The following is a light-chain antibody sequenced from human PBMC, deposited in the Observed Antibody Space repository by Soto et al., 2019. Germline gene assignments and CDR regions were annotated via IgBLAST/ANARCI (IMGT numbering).Light chain of an antibody. V-gene: IGKV1-5*01. CDR3: QQYSSYWT. J-gene: IGKJ1*01. CDR2: DAT. CDR1: QSLSGL. Sequence: DIPMTQSPSTLSASVGDRVTITCRASQSLSGLLAWYQQKPGNAPKLLIYDATSLESGVPSRFSGRGSRTEFSITIRMLQPDDFANYFYQQYSSYWTFGQGTKVEIK.